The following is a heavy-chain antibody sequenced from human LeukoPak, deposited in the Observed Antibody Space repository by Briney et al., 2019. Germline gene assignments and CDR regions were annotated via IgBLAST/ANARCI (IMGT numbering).Heavy chain of an antibody. Sequence: ASVKVSCKTSGYTFTDYDVNWVRQAPGQGLGWMGYIHPRSGYSESAQRFQGGLSMTRDVSTDTAYMELSTLTSDDTAVYYCARVTSGMRYNWFDPWGQGTLIIVSS. CDR3: ARVTSGMRYNWFDP. D-gene: IGHD2-2*01. CDR1: GYTFTDYD. CDR2: IHPRSGYS. V-gene: IGHV1-8*01. J-gene: IGHJ5*02.